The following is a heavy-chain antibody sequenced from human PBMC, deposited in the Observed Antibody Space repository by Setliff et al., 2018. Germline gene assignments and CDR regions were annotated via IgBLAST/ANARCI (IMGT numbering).Heavy chain of an antibody. Sequence: GGSLRLSCAASGFTFSSYAMSWVRQAPGKGLERVANIKQDGSEKYYVDSVKGRFTISRDNAKNSLYLQMNSLRAEDTAVYYCARDGGEYWGQGTLVTVSS. CDR2: IKQDGSEK. D-gene: IGHD3-16*01. CDR3: ARDGGEY. V-gene: IGHV3-7*01. J-gene: IGHJ4*02. CDR1: GFTFSSYA.